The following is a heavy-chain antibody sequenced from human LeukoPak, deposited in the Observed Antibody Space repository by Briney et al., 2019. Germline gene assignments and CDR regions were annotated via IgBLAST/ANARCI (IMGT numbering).Heavy chain of an antibody. CDR1: GFTFSSYG. CDR2: ISYDGSNK. Sequence: PGGSLRLSCAASGFTFSSYGMHWVRQAPGKGLEWVAVISYDGSNKYYADSVKGRFTISRDNSKNTLYLQMNSLRAEDTAVYYCAKAGDKYYFDYWGQGTLVTVSS. J-gene: IGHJ4*02. V-gene: IGHV3-30*18. CDR3: AKAGDKYYFDY.